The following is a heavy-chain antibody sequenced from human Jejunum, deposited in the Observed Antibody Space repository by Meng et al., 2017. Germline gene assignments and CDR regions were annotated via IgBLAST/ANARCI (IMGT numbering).Heavy chain of an antibody. D-gene: IGHD1-26*01. CDR3: AKGGSGSFNTYFDF. CDR1: GFTFSSFG. V-gene: IGHV3-23*01. CDR2: FSGVGGRT. Sequence: GESLKISCTASGFTFSSFGMSWVRQAPGKGLEWVSAFSGVGGRTEYADSVRGRFTISRDNSKNTLYLQMNSLSAEDTAVYYCAKGGSGSFNTYFDFWGQGTLVTVSS. J-gene: IGHJ4*02.